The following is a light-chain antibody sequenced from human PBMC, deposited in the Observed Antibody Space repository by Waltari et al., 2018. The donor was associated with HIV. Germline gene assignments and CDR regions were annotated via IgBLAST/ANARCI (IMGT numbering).Light chain of an antibody. V-gene: IGKV1-9*01. CDR1: QGISSY. CDR3: QQLNSYLFT. J-gene: IGKJ5*01. Sequence: DIQLTQSPSFLSASVGDRVTITCRASQGISSYLAWYQQKPGKDPKLLIYAASTLQSGVPSRFSGSGSGTEFTLTISSLQPEDFATYYCQQLNSYLFTFGQGTRLEIK. CDR2: AAS.